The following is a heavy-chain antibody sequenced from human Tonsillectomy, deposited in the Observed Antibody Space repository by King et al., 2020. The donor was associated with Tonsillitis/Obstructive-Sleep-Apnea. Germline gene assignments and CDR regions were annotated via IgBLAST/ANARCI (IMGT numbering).Heavy chain of an antibody. V-gene: IGHV3-15*01. CDR1: GFTFSNAW. J-gene: IGHJ6*03. CDR3: TRYRTSRDYYMDV. CDR2: IKSKTDGGTI. Sequence: VQLVESGGGLVKPGGSLRLSCAASGFTFSNAWMSWVRQVPGKGLEWVGRIKSKTDGGTIDYAAPVKGRFTISRDDSKNTLYLQMNSLKTEDTAVYYCTRYRTSRDYYMDVGGKRTTVPVSS. D-gene: IGHD3-16*02.